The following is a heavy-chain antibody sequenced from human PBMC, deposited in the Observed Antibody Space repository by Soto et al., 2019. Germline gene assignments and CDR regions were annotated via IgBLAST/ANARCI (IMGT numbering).Heavy chain of an antibody. J-gene: IGHJ4*02. CDR1: GYTFTSYG. CDR2: ISPYSGNT. CDR3: ARIDYGSGSSY. D-gene: IGHD3-10*01. V-gene: IGHV1-18*01. Sequence: QVQLVQSGGEVKQPGASVKVSCKASGYTFTSYGISWVRQAPGQGVEWMGWISPYSGNTNYAQKVQGRVTMTKDTSTSTANMEPKSLRSDDTAVYYCARIDYGSGSSYWGQGTLVTVSS.